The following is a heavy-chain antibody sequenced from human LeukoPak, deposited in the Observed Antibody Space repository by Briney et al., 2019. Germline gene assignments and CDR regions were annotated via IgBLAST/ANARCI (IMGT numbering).Heavy chain of an antibody. Sequence: GASVKVSCKASGYTFTSYDINWVRQATGQGLEWMGWMNPNSGNTGYAQKFQGRVTMTRDTSTSTVYMELSSLRSEDTAVHFCASTRPGNVGFDIWGQGTMVTVSS. CDR3: ASTRPGNVGFDI. J-gene: IGHJ3*02. V-gene: IGHV1-8*01. CDR1: GYTFTSYD. D-gene: IGHD3-10*02. CDR2: MNPNSGNT.